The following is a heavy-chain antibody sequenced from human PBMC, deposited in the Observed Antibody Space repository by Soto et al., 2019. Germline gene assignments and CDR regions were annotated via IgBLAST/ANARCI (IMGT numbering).Heavy chain of an antibody. CDR2: VYYSGST. CDR1: GGSISSYY. Sequence: QVQLQESGPGLVKPSETLSLTCTVSGGSISSYYWSWIRQPPGKGLGWIGYVYYSGSTNYNPSLKRRCTISVDTTKIQSPLKLRSVTAADTAVYYCARRYGGTFDYWGQGTLVTVSS. D-gene: IGHD2-15*01. CDR3: ARRYGGTFDY. V-gene: IGHV4-59*08. J-gene: IGHJ4*02.